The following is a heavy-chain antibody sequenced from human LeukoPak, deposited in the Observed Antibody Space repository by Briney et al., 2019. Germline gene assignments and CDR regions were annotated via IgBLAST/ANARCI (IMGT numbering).Heavy chain of an antibody. CDR3: AKVRVTPYIAFDQ. Sequence: SETLSLTCAVSGGSIGINNWWGWVRQSPGKGLEWIGEIYYNGNTNYNSSLKSRVTISVDRSKSQFSLRLSSVTAADTGTYYCAKVRVTPYIAFDQWGQGTLVTVSS. CDR2: IYYNGNT. V-gene: IGHV4-4*02. J-gene: IGHJ4*02. D-gene: IGHD2-21*02. CDR1: GGSIGINNW.